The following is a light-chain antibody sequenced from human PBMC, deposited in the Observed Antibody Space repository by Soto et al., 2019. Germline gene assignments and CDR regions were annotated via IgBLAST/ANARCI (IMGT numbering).Light chain of an antibody. CDR1: SSDVCGYNY. CDR3: NSYTSSSTYV. CDR2: DVS. V-gene: IGLV2-14*01. Sequence: QSVLTQPASVSGSPGQSITISCTGTSSDVCGYNYVSWYQQHPGKAPKLVIYDVSNRPSGVSNRFSGSKSGNTASLTISGLQAEDEADYYCNSYTSSSTYVFGTGTKLTV. J-gene: IGLJ1*01.